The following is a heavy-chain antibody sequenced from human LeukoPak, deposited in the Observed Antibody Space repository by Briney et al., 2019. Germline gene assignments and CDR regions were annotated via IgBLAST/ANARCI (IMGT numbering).Heavy chain of an antibody. CDR1: GFTFSSYA. Sequence: GGSLRLSCAASGFTFSSYAMHWVRQAPGKGLEWVAVISYDGSNKYYADSVKGRFTISRDNSKNTLYLQMNSLRAEDTAVYYCARDPDLRLREAYFDYWGQGTLVTVSS. V-gene: IGHV3-30*04. CDR3: ARDPDLRLREAYFDY. CDR2: ISYDGSNK. D-gene: IGHD2-8*01. J-gene: IGHJ4*02.